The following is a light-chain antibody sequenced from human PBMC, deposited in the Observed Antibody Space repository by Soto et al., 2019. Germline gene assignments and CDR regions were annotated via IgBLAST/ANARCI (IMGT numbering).Light chain of an antibody. V-gene: IGLV2-14*01. CDR2: DVT. CDR1: SSDVGGYNF. Sequence: QSALTQPASVSGSPGQSITLSCTGTSSDVGGYNFVSWYQQHPGTAPKLMIYDVTNRPSGVSNRFSGSKSGNTASLTISGLQPEDEADYYCSSYTSSSTVVFSGGTKLTVL. J-gene: IGLJ2*01. CDR3: SSYTSSSTVV.